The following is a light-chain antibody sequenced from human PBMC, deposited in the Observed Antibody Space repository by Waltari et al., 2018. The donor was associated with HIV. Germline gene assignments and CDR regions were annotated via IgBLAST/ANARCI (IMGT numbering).Light chain of an antibody. Sequence: HSVLTQPPSASGTPGQTVIISCSGNTSNIANHDATWYQHFPGSAPKFLSYMNNYRPSGVPDRFAGSRSGTSASRTISGLQIEDEAKYYCATWDDSLNGVFGAGTRLTVL. V-gene: IGLV1-44*01. J-gene: IGLJ3*02. CDR2: MNN. CDR3: ATWDDSLNGV. CDR1: TSNIANHD.